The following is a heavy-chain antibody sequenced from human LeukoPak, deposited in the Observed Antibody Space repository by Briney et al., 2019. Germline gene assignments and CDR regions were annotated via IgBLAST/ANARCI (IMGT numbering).Heavy chain of an antibody. Sequence: APVKVSCKASGYTFTSYDINWVRQATGQGLEWMGWMNPNSGNTGYAQKFQGRVTMTRNTSISTAYMELSSLRSEDTAVYYCASSAPQAGYCSGGSCYSDAFDIWGQGTMVTVSS. CDR1: GYTFTSYD. V-gene: IGHV1-8*01. D-gene: IGHD2-15*01. J-gene: IGHJ3*02. CDR2: MNPNSGNT. CDR3: ASSAPQAGYCSGGSCYSDAFDI.